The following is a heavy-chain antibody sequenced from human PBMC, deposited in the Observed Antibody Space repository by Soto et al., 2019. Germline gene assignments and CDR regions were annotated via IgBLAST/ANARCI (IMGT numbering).Heavy chain of an antibody. V-gene: IGHV4-31*03. J-gene: IGHJ4*02. CDR1: GGSISSGGYY. D-gene: IGHD6-19*01. CDR2: IYYSGST. CDR3: ARAPVSSGWYANFDY. Sequence: PSETLSLTCTVSGGSISSGGYYWSWIRQHPGKGLEWIGYIYYSGSTYYNPSLKSRVTISVDTSKNQFSLKLSSVTAADTAVYYCARAPVSSGWYANFDYWGQGALVTSPQ.